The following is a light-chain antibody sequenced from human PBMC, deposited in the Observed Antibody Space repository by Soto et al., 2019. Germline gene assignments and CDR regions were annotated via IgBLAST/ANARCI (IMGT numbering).Light chain of an antibody. J-gene: IGKJ3*01. CDR2: AAS. CDR3: QQSHTTPFT. V-gene: IGKV1-39*01. Sequence: DIQMTQSPSTLSASLGDRVTITCRASRNIERWLAWYQQKPGKAPRLLIYAASTLESGVPSRFSGSGSGTDFTLTISNLQPGDFATFYCQQSHTTPFTFGPGTKVDVK. CDR1: RNIERW.